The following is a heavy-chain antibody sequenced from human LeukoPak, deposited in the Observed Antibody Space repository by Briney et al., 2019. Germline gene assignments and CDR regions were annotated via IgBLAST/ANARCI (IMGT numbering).Heavy chain of an antibody. CDR1: GGSFSGYY. V-gene: IGHV4-34*01. CDR2: INHSGST. Sequence: SETLTLTCAVYGGSFSGYYWSWIRQPPGKGLEWIGEINHSGSTNYNPSLKSRVTISVDTSKNQFSLKLSSVTAADTAVCYCARLPGDYDYWGQGTLVTVSS. J-gene: IGHJ4*02. D-gene: IGHD4-17*01. CDR3: ARLPGDYDY.